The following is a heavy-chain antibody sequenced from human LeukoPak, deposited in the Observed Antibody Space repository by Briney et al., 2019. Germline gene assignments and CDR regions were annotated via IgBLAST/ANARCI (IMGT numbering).Heavy chain of an antibody. CDR3: ATEYVRTHYFDW. CDR2: ITSTGTTT. CDR1: GYNLNTYH. V-gene: IGHV1-46*02. Sequence: ASVRVSCKASGYNLNTYHMHWVRQAPGQGLEWMGIITSTGTTTICAQKFQGSVTMTRDTSTGTVYMDLSSLRSDDTAVYYCATEYVRTHYFDWWGQGTLVTVSS. D-gene: IGHD3-16*01. J-gene: IGHJ4*02.